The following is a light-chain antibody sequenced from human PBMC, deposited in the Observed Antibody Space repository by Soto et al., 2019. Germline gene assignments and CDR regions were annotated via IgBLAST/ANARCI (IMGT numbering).Light chain of an antibody. CDR1: QSIGGNF. Sequence: EIVLTQSPGTLSLARGEGATLSCRASQSIGGNFLAWYQQRRGQAPRLLIHGASNRATGIPDRFSGSGSGTDFTLTITRLEPEDFAVYYCQQYGGSPRTFGQGTKVDNK. CDR2: GAS. V-gene: IGKV3-20*01. J-gene: IGKJ1*01. CDR3: QQYGGSPRT.